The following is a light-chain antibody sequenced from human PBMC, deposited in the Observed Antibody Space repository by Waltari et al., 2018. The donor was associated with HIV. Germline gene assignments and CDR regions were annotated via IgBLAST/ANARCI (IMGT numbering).Light chain of an antibody. Sequence: QPVLTQPPSASGTPGQRVIISCSASSSNTGRHAVSWYQHLPGATPTLLIFGNNQRSSGVPDRFSGSKSATSASLAISGLRSVDEADYSCAAWDDSLDGPVFGGGTKLTVL. CDR3: AAWDDSLDGPV. J-gene: IGLJ2*01. CDR2: GNN. V-gene: IGLV1-44*01. CDR1: SSNTGRHA.